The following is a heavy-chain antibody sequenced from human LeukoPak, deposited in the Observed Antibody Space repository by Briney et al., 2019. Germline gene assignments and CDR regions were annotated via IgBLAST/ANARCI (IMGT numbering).Heavy chain of an antibody. D-gene: IGHD3-10*01. CDR1: GFTFSSYS. V-gene: IGHV3-48*01. CDR3: ARDDGSGSLGGFDY. J-gene: IGHJ4*02. CDR2: ISSSSSTI. Sequence: PGGSLRLSCAASGFTFSSYSMNWVRQAPGKGLEWVSYISSSSSTIYYADSVKGRFTISRDNAKNSLYLQMNSLRAEDTAVYYCARDDGSGSLGGFDYWGQGTLVTVSS.